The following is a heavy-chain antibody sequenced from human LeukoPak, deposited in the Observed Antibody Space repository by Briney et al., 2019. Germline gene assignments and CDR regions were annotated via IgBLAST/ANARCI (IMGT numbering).Heavy chain of an antibody. V-gene: IGHV5-51*01. Sequence: GEPLKISCKGSGYSFNSYWIGWVRQMPGKGLEWMGIIYPGDSDTIYSPSFQGKVTISADKSIRTAYLQWSGLKASDTAMYYCARIQGPQSGFFPYSLWGQGTLVTVSS. D-gene: IGHD3-3*01. CDR3: ARIQGPQSGFFPYSL. J-gene: IGHJ3*01. CDR2: IYPGDSDT. CDR1: GYSFNSYW.